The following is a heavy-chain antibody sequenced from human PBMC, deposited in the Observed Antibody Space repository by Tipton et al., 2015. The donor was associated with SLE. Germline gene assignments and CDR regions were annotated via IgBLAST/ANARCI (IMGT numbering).Heavy chain of an antibody. V-gene: IGHV4-59*11. CDR2: IYYSGST. J-gene: IGHJ3*02. Sequence: TLSLTCTVSGGSISSHYWSWIRQPPGKGLEWIGYIYYSGSTNYNPSLKSRVTISVDTSKNQFSLKLSSVTAADTAVYYCARGRAFDIWGQGTMVTVSS. CDR3: ARGRAFDI. CDR1: GGSISSHY.